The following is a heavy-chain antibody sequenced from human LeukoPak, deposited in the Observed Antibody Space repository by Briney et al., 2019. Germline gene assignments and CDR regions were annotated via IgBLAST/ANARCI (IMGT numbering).Heavy chain of an antibody. Sequence: ASVKVSCKASGYTFTGYYMHWVRQAPGQGLEWMGWINPNSGGTNYAQKFQGRVTMTRDTSISTAYMELSRLRSDDTAVYYCARGGPYGSGSYYNNHYYYYGMDVWGQGTTVTVSS. V-gene: IGHV1-2*02. D-gene: IGHD3-10*01. CDR2: INPNSGGT. CDR3: ARGGPYGSGSYYNNHYYYYGMDV. CDR1: GYTFTGYY. J-gene: IGHJ6*02.